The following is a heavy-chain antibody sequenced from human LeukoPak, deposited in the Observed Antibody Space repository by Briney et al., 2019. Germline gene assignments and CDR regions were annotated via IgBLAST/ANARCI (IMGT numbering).Heavy chain of an antibody. Sequence: PSETLSLTCTVSGGSISSYHWGWIRQPAGKGLEWIGRLYTSGGTNYNPSLKSRVSMSVDTSKSQFSLELNSVTAADTAVYYCARSGSYANDAFHIWGQGTMVTVSS. J-gene: IGHJ3*02. V-gene: IGHV4-4*07. CDR1: GGSISSYH. CDR3: ARSGSYANDAFHI. CDR2: LYTSGGT. D-gene: IGHD1-26*01.